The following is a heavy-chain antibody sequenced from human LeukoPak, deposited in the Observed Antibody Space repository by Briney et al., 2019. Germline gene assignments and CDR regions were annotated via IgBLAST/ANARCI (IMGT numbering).Heavy chain of an antibody. J-gene: IGHJ5*02. V-gene: IGHV4-31*03. D-gene: IGHD2-2*01. CDR3: ARGPCSSTSCYAYNWSDP. CDR1: GGSISSGGYY. CDR2: IYYSGST. Sequence: PSETLSLTCTVSGGSISSGGYYWGWIRQHPGKGLEWIGYIYYSGSTYYNPSLKSRVTISVDTSKNQFSLKLSSVTAADTAVYYCARGPCSSTSCYAYNWSDPWGQGTLVTVSS.